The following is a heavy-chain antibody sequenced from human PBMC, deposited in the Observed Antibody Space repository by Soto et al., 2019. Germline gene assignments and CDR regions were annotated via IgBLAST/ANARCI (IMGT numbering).Heavy chain of an antibody. CDR3: ARAARVSCDP. J-gene: IGHJ5*02. CDR1: DCSVGSGRYC. Sequence: SETLSLTCTVSDCSVGSGRYCLSWMRQPPGKGLEWIGYIYYSGSTNYNPSLKSRVTISVATSKNQFSLKLSAVSAADTAVYYCARAARVSCDPRGHGALVPV. D-gene: IGHD2-15*01. V-gene: IGHV4-61*01. CDR2: IYYSGST.